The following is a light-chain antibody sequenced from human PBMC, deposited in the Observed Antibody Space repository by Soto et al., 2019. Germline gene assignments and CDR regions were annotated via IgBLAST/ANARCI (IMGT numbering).Light chain of an antibody. CDR1: SSDFGAYDY. Sequence: QSVLTQPASVSGSPGQSITISCTGSSSDFGAYDYVSWYQQHPGKAPKLIIYDVSFRPSGVSNRFSGSKSDNTASLTISGLQPEDEAAYYCYSYSAYSSAVLFGGGTKLTVL. CDR3: YSYSAYSSAVL. V-gene: IGLV2-14*01. CDR2: DVS. J-gene: IGLJ2*01.